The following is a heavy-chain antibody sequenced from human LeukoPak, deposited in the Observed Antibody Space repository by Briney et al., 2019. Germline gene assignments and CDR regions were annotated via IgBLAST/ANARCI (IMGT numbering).Heavy chain of an antibody. Sequence: SETLSLTCTVSGGSISRYSWSWIRQPPGKGLEWIGYIYYSGSTNYNPSLKSRVTISVDTSKNQFSLKLSSVTAADTAVYYCARRGKYGDYYFDYWGQGTLVTVSS. CDR3: ARRGKYGDYYFDY. V-gene: IGHV4-59*08. CDR2: IYYSGST. J-gene: IGHJ4*02. CDR1: GGSISRYS. D-gene: IGHD4-17*01.